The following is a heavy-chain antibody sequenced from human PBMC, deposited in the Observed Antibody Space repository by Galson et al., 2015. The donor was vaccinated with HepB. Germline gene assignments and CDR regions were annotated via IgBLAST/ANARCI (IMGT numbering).Heavy chain of an antibody. Sequence: ETLSLTCAVYGGSFSGYYWSWIRQPPGKGLGWIGEINHSGSTNYNPSLKSRVTISVDASKNQFSLKLSSVTAADTAVYYCARILWAAAGEKYYYYYGMDVWGQGTTVTVSS. CDR1: GGSFSGYY. D-gene: IGHD6-13*01. CDR3: ARILWAAAGEKYYYYYGMDV. J-gene: IGHJ6*02. CDR2: INHSGST. V-gene: IGHV4-34*01.